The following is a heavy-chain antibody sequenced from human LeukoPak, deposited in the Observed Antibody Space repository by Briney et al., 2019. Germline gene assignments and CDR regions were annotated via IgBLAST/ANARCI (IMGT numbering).Heavy chain of an antibody. J-gene: IGHJ6*02. CDR2: TYYRSKWYN. Sequence: SQTLSLTCAISGDSVSSNSAAWNWIGQSPSRGLEWLGRTYYRSKWYNDYAVSVKSRITINPDTSKNQFSLQLNSVTPEDTAVXXXXXXXXXXXXXXAAXTVKNYYYYGMDVWGQGTTVTVSS. D-gene: IGHD2-15*01. V-gene: IGHV6-1*01. CDR3: XXXXXXXXXXXAAXTVKNYYYYGMDV. CDR1: GDSVSSNSAA.